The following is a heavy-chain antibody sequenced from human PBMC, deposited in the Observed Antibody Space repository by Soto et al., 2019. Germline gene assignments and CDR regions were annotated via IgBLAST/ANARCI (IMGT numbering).Heavy chain of an antibody. CDR3: VARGSGWCHW. Sequence: EVQLLESGGNLVQPGGSLRLSCAASGFTFSSFAMSWVRQAPGKGLEWVSVIGTSASITAYADSVRGRFTISRDNSKNTLYLQMNSLRAEDTAVYYCVARGSGWCHWGGQGTLVTVSS. D-gene: IGHD6-19*01. J-gene: IGHJ4*02. V-gene: IGHV3-23*01. CDR2: IGTSASIT. CDR1: GFTFSSFA.